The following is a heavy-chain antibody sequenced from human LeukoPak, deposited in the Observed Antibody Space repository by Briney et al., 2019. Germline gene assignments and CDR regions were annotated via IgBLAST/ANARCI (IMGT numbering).Heavy chain of an antibody. CDR2: TYYRSEWYY. Sequence: SQTLSLTRAISGDSVSIISDACNSISQSPTKGLEWLGMTYYRSEWYYEYAVSVKGRININPDPSKNLFSLQLNSVPPEDTAVYYCALARSEYHYGMDVWGQGTTVTVSS. J-gene: IGHJ6*02. CDR3: ALARSEYHYGMDV. CDR1: GDSVSIISDA. V-gene: IGHV6-1*01.